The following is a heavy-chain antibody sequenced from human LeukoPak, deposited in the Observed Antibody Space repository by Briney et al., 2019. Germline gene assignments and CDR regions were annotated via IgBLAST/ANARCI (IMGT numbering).Heavy chain of an antibody. D-gene: IGHD3-22*01. CDR1: GFGFSDFY. CDR2: ITSSNTSTPL. CDR3: AREIVVGETGSYFDY. V-gene: IGHV3-11*01. Sequence: AGGSLRLSCAASGFGFSDFYMTWIRQAPGKGLEWVSYITSSNTSTPLYYADSVKGRFTISRDNAKNSLHLQMNSLRAEDTAVYYCAREIVVGETGSYFDYWGQGILVTVSS. J-gene: IGHJ4*02.